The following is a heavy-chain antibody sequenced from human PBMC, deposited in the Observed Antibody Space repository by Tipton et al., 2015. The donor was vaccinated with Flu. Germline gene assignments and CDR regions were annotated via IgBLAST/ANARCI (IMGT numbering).Heavy chain of an antibody. V-gene: IGHV4-4*07. D-gene: IGHD5-12*01. CDR2: IYTGGSS. Sequence: TLSLTCTVSGGSLSGYYWSWIRQPAGKGLEWIGRIYTGGSSYYNPSLKSRVTMSVDTSKNQFSLKLDSRTAADTAVYFCARDGYSGYDFGYYFDSWGQGTLVTVST. CDR3: ARDGYSGYDFGYYFDS. J-gene: IGHJ4*02. CDR1: GGSLSGYY.